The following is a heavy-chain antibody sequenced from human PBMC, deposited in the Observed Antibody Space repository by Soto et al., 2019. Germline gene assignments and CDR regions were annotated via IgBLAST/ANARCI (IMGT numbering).Heavy chain of an antibody. Sequence: PSETLSLTCTVSGGSITSGDNYTSWIRQPPGKGLEWIGYIYYSGHTYYNPSLKSRLPISIDRSKNHFSLKLSSVTAADTAAYYCARGLGGQPYSSRQLYYFDYWGEGTLVPV. CDR1: GGSITSGDNY. CDR2: IYYSGHT. J-gene: IGHJ4*02. D-gene: IGHD3-16*01. CDR3: ARGLGGQPYSSRQLYYFDY. V-gene: IGHV4-30-4*01.